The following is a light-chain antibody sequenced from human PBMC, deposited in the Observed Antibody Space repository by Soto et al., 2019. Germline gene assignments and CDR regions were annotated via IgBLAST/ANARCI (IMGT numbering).Light chain of an antibody. V-gene: IGKV3-15*01. CDR2: DTS. CDR1: QSLSSN. CDR3: QQYNNWLYT. J-gene: IGKJ2*01. Sequence: EIVVTQSPATLSVSPGERATLSCRASQSLSSNLAWYQQKPGRAPRLLMYDTSTRATDIPARFSGSGSGTEFTLTISSLQSEDFAVYYCQQYNNWLYTFGQGTKVDIK.